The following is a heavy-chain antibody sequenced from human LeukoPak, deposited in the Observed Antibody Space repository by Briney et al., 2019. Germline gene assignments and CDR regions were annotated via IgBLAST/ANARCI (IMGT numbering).Heavy chain of an antibody. J-gene: IGHJ3*02. Sequence: GGFLRLSCAVSGFTFSHYAMSWVRQAPGTGLEWVGSLTDSGDATYYADSVKGRLTISRDNSNSTLYLHISGLRDEDTAVYYCARDSSIVGTTGAFDIWGQGTMVIVSS. V-gene: IGHV3-23*01. CDR2: LTDSGDAT. CDR3: ARDSSIVGTTGAFDI. D-gene: IGHD1-26*01. CDR1: GFTFSHYA.